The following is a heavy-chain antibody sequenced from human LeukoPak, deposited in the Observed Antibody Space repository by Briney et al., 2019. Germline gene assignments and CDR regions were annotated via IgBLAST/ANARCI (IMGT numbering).Heavy chain of an antibody. D-gene: IGHD1-26*01. CDR1: GGSISSGSYY. V-gene: IGHV4-61*02. CDR3: ARHAPVVGNMPTVHLDS. Sequence: PSETLSLTCTVSGGSISSGSYYWSWIRQPAGKGLEWIGRIYTSGSTNYNPSLKSRVTISVDTSKNQFSLNLRSVTAADTAVYYCARHAPVVGNMPTVHLDSWGQGTLVTVSS. CDR2: IYTSGST. J-gene: IGHJ4*02.